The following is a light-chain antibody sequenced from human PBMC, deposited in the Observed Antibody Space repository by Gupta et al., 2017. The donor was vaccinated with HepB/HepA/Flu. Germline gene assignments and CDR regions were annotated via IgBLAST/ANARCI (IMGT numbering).Light chain of an antibody. Sequence: DIVLTQSPATLSLSPGERATLSCRASQSVGKYLAWYKQRPGQPPRLLIYDVFNMATGVSGRFSGTGGGTDFTLTISSLVPKDFALHYCQARTCGPPILTFGHGTKVDIK. CDR1: QSVGKY. J-gene: IGKJ3*01. CDR3: QARTCGPPILT. V-gene: IGKV3-11*01. CDR2: DVF.